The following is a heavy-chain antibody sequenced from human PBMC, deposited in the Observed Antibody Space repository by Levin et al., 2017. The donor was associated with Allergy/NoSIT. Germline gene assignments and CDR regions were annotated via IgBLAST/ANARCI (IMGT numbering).Heavy chain of an antibody. D-gene: IGHD2-21*02. CDR2: IYFSGIT. CDR3: ARFTNCGGDGYYLHY. Sequence: PSETLSLTCIVSSGSINNYYWSWIRQPPGKGLEWIGHIYFSGITSYSPSFKSRVTISVDTSKNQFSLRLSSVTAADTALYYCARFTNCGGDGYYLHYWGQGTLVTVSS. V-gene: IGHV4-59*01. CDR1: SGSINNYY. J-gene: IGHJ4*02.